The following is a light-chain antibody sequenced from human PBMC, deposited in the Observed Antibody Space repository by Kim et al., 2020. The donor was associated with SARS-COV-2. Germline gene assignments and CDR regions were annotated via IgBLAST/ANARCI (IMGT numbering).Light chain of an antibody. Sequence: QSALTQPASVSGSPGQSITISCTGTSSDVGAYNYVAWYQQHPGKAPKLIIIDVVRRPSGIPYRFSGSKSGNTASLTISGLQAEDEADYYCSSHTLRDTKIFGGGT. CDR3: SSHTLRDTKI. CDR1: SSDVGAYNY. CDR2: DVV. J-gene: IGLJ2*01. V-gene: IGLV2-14*03.